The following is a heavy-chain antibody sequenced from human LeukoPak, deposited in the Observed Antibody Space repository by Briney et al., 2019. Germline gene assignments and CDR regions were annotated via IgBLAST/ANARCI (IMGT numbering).Heavy chain of an antibody. Sequence: GGSLRLSCAASGFTFSDYYVSWIRQAPGKGLEWVSYISSSGSTIYYADSVKGRFTISRDNAKNSLYLQMNSLRAEDTAVYYCATHYDFWSGYPDAFDIWGQGTMVTVSS. CDR3: ATHYDFWSGYPDAFDI. V-gene: IGHV3-11*01. D-gene: IGHD3-3*01. CDR2: ISSSGSTI. J-gene: IGHJ3*02. CDR1: GFTFSDYY.